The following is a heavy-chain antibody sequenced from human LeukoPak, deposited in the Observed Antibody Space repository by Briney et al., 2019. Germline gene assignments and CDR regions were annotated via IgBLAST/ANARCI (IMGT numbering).Heavy chain of an antibody. J-gene: IGHJ5*02. CDR1: GYTFTGYY. V-gene: IGHV1-2*02. CDR3: ARGLGWDSGTYLGA. CDR2: INPNSGDT. D-gene: IGHD1-26*01. Sequence: ASVKVSCKASGYTFTGYYMHWVRQAPRQGLEWMGWINPNSGDTNYAQKFQGRVSMTRDTSISTAYMDLSGLRSDDTALYYCARGLGWDSGTYLGAWGQGTRVAVSS.